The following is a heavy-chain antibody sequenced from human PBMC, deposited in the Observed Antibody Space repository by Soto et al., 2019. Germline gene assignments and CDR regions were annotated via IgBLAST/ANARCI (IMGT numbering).Heavy chain of an antibody. CDR3: ARAPRVGATPFDI. V-gene: IGHV1-69*12. Sequence: QVQLVQSGAEVKKPGSSVKVSCKASGGTFSSYAISWVRQAPGQGLEWMGGIIPIFGTANYAQKFQGRVAITADDSTSTAYMELRSVRSEDTAVYYCARAPRVGATPFDIWGQGTMVTVSS. CDR1: GGTFSSYA. CDR2: IIPIFGTA. J-gene: IGHJ3*02. D-gene: IGHD1-26*01.